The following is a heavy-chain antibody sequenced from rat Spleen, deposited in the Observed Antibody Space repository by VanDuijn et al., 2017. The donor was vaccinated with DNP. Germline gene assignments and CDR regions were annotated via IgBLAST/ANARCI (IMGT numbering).Heavy chain of an antibody. CDR3: ARSYNNYEYFDY. D-gene: IGHD1-10*01. Sequence: EVQLVESGGGLVQSGRSLKLSCVASGFTFTDYAMAWVRQAPKKGLEWVATISYDGSRIYSRDSVKGRFTISRDNAKSTLYLQMDSLRSEDTATYYCARSYNNYEYFDYWGQGVMVTVSS. CDR1: GFTFTDYA. V-gene: IGHV5-17*01. CDR2: ISYDGSRI. J-gene: IGHJ2*01.